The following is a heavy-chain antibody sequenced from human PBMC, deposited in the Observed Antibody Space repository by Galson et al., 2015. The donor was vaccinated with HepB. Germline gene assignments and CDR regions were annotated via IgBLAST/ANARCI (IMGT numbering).Heavy chain of an antibody. V-gene: IGHV3-30-3*01. CDR1: GFTFSSYA. CDR2: ISYDGSNK. Sequence: SLRLSCAASGFTFSSYAMHWVRQAPGKGLEWVAVISYDGSNKYYADSVKGRFTISRDNSKNTLYLQMNSLRAEDTAVYYCARDRGESGWYGGGVLSGYWFDPWGQGTLVTVSS. D-gene: IGHD6-19*01. CDR3: ARDRGESGWYGGGVLSGYWFDP. J-gene: IGHJ5*02.